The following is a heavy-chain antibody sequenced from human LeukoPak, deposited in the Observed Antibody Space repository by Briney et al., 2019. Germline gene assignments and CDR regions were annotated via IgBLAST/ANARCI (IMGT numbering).Heavy chain of an antibody. CDR3: ARAPPVPAAIGDAFDI. D-gene: IGHD2-2*02. CDR1: GGSISSSNYY. V-gene: IGHV4-39*07. J-gene: IGHJ3*02. Sequence: PSETLSLTCTVSGGSISSSNYYWGWIRQPPGKGLEWIGSIYYSGSTYYNPSLKSRVTISVDTSKNQFSLKLSSVTAADTAVYYCARAPPVPAAIGDAFDIWGQGTMVTVSS. CDR2: IYYSGST.